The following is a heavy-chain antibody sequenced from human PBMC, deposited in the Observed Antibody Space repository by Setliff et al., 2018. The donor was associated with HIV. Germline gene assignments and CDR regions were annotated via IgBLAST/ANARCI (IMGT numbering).Heavy chain of an antibody. D-gene: IGHD1-26*01. CDR3: AIRSRLGGSSNYFDS. V-gene: IGHV4-39*07. Sequence: SETLSLTCSVSGGSISSDSYFWGWIRQPPGRGLEWIGTIYYSGSTYYNPSLKSRVTILVDTSKNQFSLKVTSVTAADTAVYYCAIRSRLGGSSNYFDSWGQGALVTVSS. CDR1: GGSISSDSYF. CDR2: IYYSGST. J-gene: IGHJ4*02.